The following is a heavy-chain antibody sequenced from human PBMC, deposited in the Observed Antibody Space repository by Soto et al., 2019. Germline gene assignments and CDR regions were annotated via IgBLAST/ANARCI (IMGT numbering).Heavy chain of an antibody. V-gene: IGHV4-59*08. J-gene: IGHJ4*02. CDR1: GASISGYH. Sequence: PSETLSPTCTVSGASISGYHWSWIRQPPGKGLECLGYISYSGATNYNPSLKSRVTMSIDTSKNQFSLQLNSVTAADTAVYYCARGFAIDWYTYYFDYWGQGPLVTVSS. D-gene: IGHD3-9*01. CDR3: ARGFAIDWYTYYFDY. CDR2: ISYSGAT.